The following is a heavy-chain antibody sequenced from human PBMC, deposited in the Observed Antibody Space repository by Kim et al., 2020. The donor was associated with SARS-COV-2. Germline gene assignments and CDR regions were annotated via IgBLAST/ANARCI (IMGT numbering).Heavy chain of an antibody. Sequence: GGSLRLSCAASGFIFSNAWINWVRQAPGKGLEWVGRIKSKTDGGTTDYSAPVKGRFSISRDDSKNRLFLQMNSLKTEDTAEYYCTTTTSGGFDYWGQGTLVTVSS. D-gene: IGHD1-1*01. CDR1: GFIFSNAW. CDR3: TTTTSGGFDY. J-gene: IGHJ4*02. V-gene: IGHV3-15*01. CDR2: IKSKTDGGTT.